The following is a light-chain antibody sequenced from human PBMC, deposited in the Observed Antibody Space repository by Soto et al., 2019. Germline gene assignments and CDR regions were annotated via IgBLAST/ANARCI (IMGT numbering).Light chain of an antibody. V-gene: IGKV3-20*01. CDR1: QSVSSSY. CDR2: GAS. J-gene: IGKJ1*01. CDR3: QQYGGFRRT. Sequence: EVACRQPPCTLSLCSGERATISCSSSQSVSSSYLAWYQQKPGQAPRFLIYGASSRATGIPDRFSGSGFGTDFTLTISRLEPEDFAVYYCQQYGGFRRTFGQGTKVDIK.